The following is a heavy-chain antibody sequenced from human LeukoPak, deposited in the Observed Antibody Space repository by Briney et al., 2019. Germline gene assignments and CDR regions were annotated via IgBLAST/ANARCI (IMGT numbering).Heavy chain of an antibody. CDR3: AREAVVVPAAIGYFQH. Sequence: GGSLRLSCAASGFTFSSYGMHWVRQAPGEGLEWVAVIWYDGSNKYYADSVKGRFTISRDNSKNTLYLQMSSLRAKDTAVYYCAREAVVVPAAIGYFQHWGQGTLVTVSS. V-gene: IGHV3-33*01. CDR1: GFTFSSYG. CDR2: IWYDGSNK. J-gene: IGHJ1*01. D-gene: IGHD2-2*02.